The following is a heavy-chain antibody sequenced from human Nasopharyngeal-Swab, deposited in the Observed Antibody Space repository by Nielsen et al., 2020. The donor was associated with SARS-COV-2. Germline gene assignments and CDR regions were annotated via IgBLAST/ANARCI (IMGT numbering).Heavy chain of an antibody. J-gene: IGHJ6*02. CDR2: IYPRDSDT. D-gene: IGHD3-10*01. CDR1: GYSFTSYW. V-gene: IGHV5-51*01. CDR3: VRPEGGAKTFQYYFQYGMDV. Sequence: KVSCKGSGYSFTSYWIAWVRQMPGKGLEWMGIIYPRDSDTRSSPSFQGQVTISADKSIRTAYLQWSSLKASDTAMYDCVRPEGGAKTFQYYFQYGMDVWGQGTMVTVPS.